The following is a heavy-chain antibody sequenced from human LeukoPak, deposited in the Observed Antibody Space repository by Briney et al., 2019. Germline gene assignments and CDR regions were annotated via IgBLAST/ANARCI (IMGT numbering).Heavy chain of an antibody. CDR2: IIPIFGTA. Sequence: ASVKISCKASGGTFSSYAISWVRQAPGQGLEWMGRIIPIFGTANYAQKFQGRVTITTDESTSTAYMELSSLRSEDTAVYYCARVSSSSSGYYYYYYMDVWGKGTTVTVSS. CDR3: ARVSSSSSGYYYYYYMDV. D-gene: IGHD6-6*01. J-gene: IGHJ6*03. CDR1: GGTFSSYA. V-gene: IGHV1-69*05.